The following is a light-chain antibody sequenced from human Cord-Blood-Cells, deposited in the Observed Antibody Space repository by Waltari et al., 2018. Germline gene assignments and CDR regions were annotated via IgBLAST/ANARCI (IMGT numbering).Light chain of an antibody. V-gene: IGLV2-23*03. CDR2: EGI. CDR3: CSYAGSSTFEV. J-gene: IGLJ2*01. CDR1: SSNVGSYNR. Sequence: QSALTQPASVSGSPGQSITISCTGTSSNVGSYNRVSWSQQNPGKAPKLMIYEGIKRPSGVSNRVSGSKSGNTASLTSSGLQAEDEADYYCCSYAGSSTFEVFGGGTKLTVL.